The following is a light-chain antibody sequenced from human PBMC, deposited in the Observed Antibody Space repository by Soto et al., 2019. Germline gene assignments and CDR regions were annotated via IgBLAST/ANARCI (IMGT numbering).Light chain of an antibody. CDR1: QSVSNY. Sequence: DIQMTQSPSSLSASVGDRVTITCRASQSVSNYLHWYQQKPGKAPNLLIYDASSLQSGVPSRFSGSGSGTEFTLTIGGLQPDDFATYYCQHYNAFPWPFGQGTKVDI. CDR3: QHYNAFPWP. V-gene: IGKV1-39*01. CDR2: DAS. J-gene: IGKJ1*01.